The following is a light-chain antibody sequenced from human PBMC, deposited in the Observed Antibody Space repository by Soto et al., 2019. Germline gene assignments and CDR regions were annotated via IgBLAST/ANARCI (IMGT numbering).Light chain of an antibody. CDR1: QSLLHSNGYKY. CDR3: MQALQTPYT. Sequence: DIVMTQSPLSLPVTPGEPASISCRSSQSLLHSNGYKYLDWYLQKPGQSPQLLIYLGSNRASGVPDRFSGSGSGTDFTLKITRVEAEDVGVYYCMQALQTPYTFGQGTKLESK. CDR2: LGS. J-gene: IGKJ2*01. V-gene: IGKV2-28*01.